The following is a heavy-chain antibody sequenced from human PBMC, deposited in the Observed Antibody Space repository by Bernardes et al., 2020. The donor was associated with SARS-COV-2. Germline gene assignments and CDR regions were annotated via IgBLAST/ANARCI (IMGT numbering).Heavy chain of an antibody. CDR1: GYTFTDYY. CDR3: ARVIAVVETGMVDGLDL. V-gene: IGHV1-2*02. J-gene: IGHJ6*02. D-gene: IGHD6-19*01. CDR2: INPKRGDT. Sequence: ASVKVSCKASGYTFTDYYIHWVRQAPGQGLEWLGWINPKRGDTNYAQQFEGRVTMTSDTSTTTAYMELKRLRPDDSAIYFCARVIAVVETGMVDGLDLWGQGTAVTVSS.